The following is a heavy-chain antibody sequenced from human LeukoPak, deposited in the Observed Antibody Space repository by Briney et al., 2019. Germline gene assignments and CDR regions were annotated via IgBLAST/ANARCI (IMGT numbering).Heavy chain of an antibody. V-gene: IGHV4-34*01. Sequence: SETLSLTCAVYGGSFRGYYWSWIRQPPGKGLEWIGEINHSGSTNYNPSLKSRVTISLDTSMKKFSLKLNSVTAADTAVYYCASTERCSTTCPLDYWGQGTLITVSS. D-gene: IGHD2-2*01. CDR3: ASTERCSTTCPLDY. CDR1: GGSFRGYY. J-gene: IGHJ4*02. CDR2: INHSGST.